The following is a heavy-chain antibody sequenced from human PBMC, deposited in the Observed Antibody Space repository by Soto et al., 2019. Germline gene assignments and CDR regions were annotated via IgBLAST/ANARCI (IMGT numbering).Heavy chain of an antibody. Sequence: QVQAVQYGAEVKKPGSSVKVSCKASGDTFSRYVISWVRQAPGQGLEWMGRIIPIFGTANYAQKFQGRVTITADESTSTAYMELSSLRSEDTAIYDCASESGRTRGLDVGGQGTTITVSS. CDR1: GDTFSRYV. V-gene: IGHV1-69*18. CDR2: IIPIFGTA. J-gene: IGHJ6*02. D-gene: IGHD2-8*01. CDR3: ASESGRTRGLDV.